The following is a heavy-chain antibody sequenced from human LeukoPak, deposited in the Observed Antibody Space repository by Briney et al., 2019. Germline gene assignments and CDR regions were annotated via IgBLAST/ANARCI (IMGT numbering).Heavy chain of an antibody. Sequence: GGSLRLSCAASGFTFSSYPMHWVRQAPGKGLEWVAVISYDGSNKYYADSVKGRFTISRDNSKNTLYLQMNSLRAEDTAVYYCARETDLKLVRAFDYWGQGTLVTVSS. CDR3: ARETDLKLVRAFDY. CDR2: ISYDGSNK. V-gene: IGHV3-30-3*01. D-gene: IGHD6-13*01. CDR1: GFTFSSYP. J-gene: IGHJ4*02.